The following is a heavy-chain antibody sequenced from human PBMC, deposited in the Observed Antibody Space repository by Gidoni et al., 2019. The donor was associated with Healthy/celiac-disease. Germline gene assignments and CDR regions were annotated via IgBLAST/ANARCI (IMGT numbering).Heavy chain of an antibody. CDR2: ISWDGGST. V-gene: IGHV3-43*01. CDR3: AKEGRDYDDAFDI. Sequence: VSLISWDGGSTYYADSVKGRFTISRDNSKNSLYLQMNSLRTEDTALYYCAKEGRDYDDAFDIWGQGTMVTVSS. J-gene: IGHJ3*02. D-gene: IGHD2-21*02.